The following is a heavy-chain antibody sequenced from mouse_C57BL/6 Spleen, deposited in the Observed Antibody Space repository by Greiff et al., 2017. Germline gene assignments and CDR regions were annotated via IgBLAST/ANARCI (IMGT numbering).Heavy chain of an antibody. CDR2: INPNYGTT. CDR1: GYSFTDYN. D-gene: IGHD1-1*01. J-gene: IGHJ4*01. Sequence: EVQLQQSGPELVKPGASVKISCKASGYSFTDYNMNWVQQSHGKSLEWIGVINPNYGTTSYNQKFKGKATLTVDQSSSTAYMQLNSLTSEDSAVYYCARFHGSSYARYAMDYWGQGTSVTVSS. CDR3: ARFHGSSYARYAMDY. V-gene: IGHV1-39*01.